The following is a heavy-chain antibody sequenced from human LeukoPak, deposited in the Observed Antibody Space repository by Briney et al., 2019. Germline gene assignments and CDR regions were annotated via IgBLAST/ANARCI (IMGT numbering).Heavy chain of an antibody. CDR2: INDSGSS. V-gene: IGHV4-34*01. CDR1: GLSFSGYD. Sequence: AETLSLTCAVYGLSFSGYDWSWVRQPPGKGLEWIGDINDSGSSNYNPSLKSRVTISVDTSKHQFSLKLSSVTAADTAVYYCARSTSSGWYDYWGQGTLVTVSS. J-gene: IGHJ4*02. CDR3: ARSTSSGWYDY. D-gene: IGHD6-19*01.